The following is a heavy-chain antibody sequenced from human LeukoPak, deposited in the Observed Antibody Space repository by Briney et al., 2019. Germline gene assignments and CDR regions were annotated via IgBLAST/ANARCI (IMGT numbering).Heavy chain of an antibody. CDR3: ARDGVAIAVAAQGSNWFDP. D-gene: IGHD6-19*01. Sequence: ASVKVSCKASGYTFTSYGISWVRQAPGQGLEWMGWISAYNGNTNYAQKFQGRVTMTRDTSTSTVYMELSSLRSEDTAVYYCARDGVAIAVAAQGSNWFDPWGQGTLVTVSS. CDR1: GYTFTSYG. V-gene: IGHV1-18*01. CDR2: ISAYNGNT. J-gene: IGHJ5*02.